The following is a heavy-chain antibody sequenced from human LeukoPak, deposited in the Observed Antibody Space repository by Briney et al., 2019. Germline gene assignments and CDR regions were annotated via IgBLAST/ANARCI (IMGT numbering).Heavy chain of an antibody. D-gene: IGHD2-2*01. V-gene: IGHV3-30*04. Sequence: GGSLRLSCAASGITFSSYAMHWVRQAPGKGLEWVAVISYDGSNKYYADSVKGRFTISRDNSKNTLYLQMNSLRAEDTAVYYCARVMGRYCSSTNCYVDYWGQGTLVTVSS. J-gene: IGHJ4*02. CDR3: ARVMGRYCSSTNCYVDY. CDR2: ISYDGSNK. CDR1: GITFSSYA.